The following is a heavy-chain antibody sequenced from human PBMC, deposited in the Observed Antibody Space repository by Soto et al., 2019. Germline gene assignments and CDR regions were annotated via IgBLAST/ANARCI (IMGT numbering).Heavy chain of an antibody. Sequence: EVQLVESGGGLVQPGGSLRLSCAASGFTFSSYWMSWVRQAPGKGLEWVANIKQDGSEKYYVDSVKGRFTISRDNAKNSQYLQMNSLRAEDTAVYYCARDQRITIFGVVIATYAFDIWGQGTMVTVSS. CDR3: ARDQRITIFGVVIATYAFDI. V-gene: IGHV3-7*03. CDR1: GFTFSSYW. D-gene: IGHD3-3*01. J-gene: IGHJ3*02. CDR2: IKQDGSEK.